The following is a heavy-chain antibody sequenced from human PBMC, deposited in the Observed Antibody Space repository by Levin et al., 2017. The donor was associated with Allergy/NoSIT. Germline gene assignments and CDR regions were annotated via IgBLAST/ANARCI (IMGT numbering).Heavy chain of an antibody. D-gene: IGHD3-10*01. J-gene: IGHJ5*02. Sequence: ASVKVSCKASGYTFNSYDINWVRQATGQGLEWMGWMDPSSGNTGYAQKFQGRLTMTRDTYTTTAYMELSSLGPEDTAVYYCARGEPPPGADWFDPWGQGTLVTVSS. CDR1: GYTFNSYD. CDR3: ARGEPPPGADWFDP. CDR2: MDPSSGNT. V-gene: IGHV1-8*01.